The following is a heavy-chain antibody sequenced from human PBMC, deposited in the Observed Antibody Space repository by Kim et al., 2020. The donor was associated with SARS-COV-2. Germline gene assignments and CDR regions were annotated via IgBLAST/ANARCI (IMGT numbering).Heavy chain of an antibody. D-gene: IGHD3-10*01. CDR3: ARVSGSGSPTRLDY. V-gene: IGHV4-31*03. CDR2: IYYTGST. J-gene: IGHJ4*02. Sequence: SQTLSLTCTVSGGSITSDGYFWSWIRQHPGKGLEWIGYIYYTGSTYYNPSLRSRVTILVDTSKTQFSLKLSSVTAADTAVYYCARVSGSGSPTRLDYWGQGTLVTVSS. CDR1: GGSITSDGYF.